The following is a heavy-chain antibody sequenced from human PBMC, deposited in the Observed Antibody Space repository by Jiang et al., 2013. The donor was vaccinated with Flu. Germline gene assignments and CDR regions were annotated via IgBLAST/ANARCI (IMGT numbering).Heavy chain of an antibody. CDR2: IYHSGST. CDR1: GYSISSGYV. CDR3: ARIRGYSGYDRGGFDY. J-gene: IGHJ4*02. V-gene: IGHV4-38-2*02. D-gene: IGHD5-12*01. Sequence: TVSGYSISSGYVLGLDPAAPRKGLEWIGSIYHSGSTYYNPSLKSRVTISVDTSKNQFSLKLSSVTAADTAVYYCARIRGYSGYDRGGFDYWGQGILVTVSS.